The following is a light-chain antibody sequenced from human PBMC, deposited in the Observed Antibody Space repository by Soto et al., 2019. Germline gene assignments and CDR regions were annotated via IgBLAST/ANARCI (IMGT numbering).Light chain of an antibody. J-gene: IGKJ5*01. CDR2: DAS. CDR1: QSVSSY. V-gene: IGKV3-11*01. Sequence: EIVLTPSPATLSLSPGEIATTPRIASQSVSSYLAWYQQKPGQAPRLLIYDASNRATGIPARFSGSGSGTDFTLTIRSLEPEDFAVYYCQQSSNWPPITCGKGQRRAIK. CDR3: QQSSNWPPIT.